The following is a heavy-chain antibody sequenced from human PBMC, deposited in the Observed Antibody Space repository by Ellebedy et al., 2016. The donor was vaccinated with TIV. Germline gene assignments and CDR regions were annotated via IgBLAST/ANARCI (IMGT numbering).Heavy chain of an antibody. D-gene: IGHD1-1*01. J-gene: IGHJ4*02. CDR3: TKDGGGTMNF. CDR1: GFTFSTSW. CDR2: MNGDGNER. V-gene: IGHV3-7*01. Sequence: PGGSLRLSCAVSGFTFSTSWMSWVRQAPGQGLEWVANMNGDGNERYYVDSVEGRFTISRDNTRNSLYLQMNSLRADDTAVYYCTKDGGGTMNFWGQGTLVTVSS.